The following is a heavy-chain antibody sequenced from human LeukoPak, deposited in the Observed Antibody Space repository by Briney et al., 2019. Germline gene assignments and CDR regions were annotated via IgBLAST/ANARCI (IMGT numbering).Heavy chain of an antibody. V-gene: IGHV4-4*02. CDR1: GGSISSSNW. D-gene: IGHD6-13*01. CDR3: ARGESLGQQLVPDAFDI. CDR2: IYHSGST. J-gene: IGHJ3*02. Sequence: PSGTLSLTCAVSGGSISSSNWWSWVRQPPGKGLEWIGEIYHSGSTNYNPSLKSRVTISVDKSKNQFSLKLSSVTAADTAVYYCARGESLGQQLVPDAFDIWGQGTMVTVSS.